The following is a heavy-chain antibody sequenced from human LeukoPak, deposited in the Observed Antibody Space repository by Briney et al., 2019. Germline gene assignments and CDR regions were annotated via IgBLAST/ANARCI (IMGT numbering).Heavy chain of an antibody. Sequence: GESLKISCKGSGYSFRSYWIGWVRQMPGKGLEWMGIIYPGDSDTRYSPSFQGQVTISADKSISTAYLQWSSLKASDTAMYYCARWWREGYSSSWSHDAFDIWGQGTMVTVSS. CDR3: ARWWREGYSSSWSHDAFDI. J-gene: IGHJ3*02. D-gene: IGHD6-13*01. V-gene: IGHV5-51*01. CDR1: GYSFRSYW. CDR2: IYPGDSDT.